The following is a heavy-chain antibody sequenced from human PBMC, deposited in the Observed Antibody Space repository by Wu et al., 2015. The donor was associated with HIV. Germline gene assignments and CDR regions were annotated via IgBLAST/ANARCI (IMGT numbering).Heavy chain of an antibody. V-gene: IGHV1-2*02. CDR1: GYIFSGHY. Sequence: QVQLVQSGAEVKKPGASVKVSCKASGYIFSGHYMNWVRQAPGQGLEWMGWINPASGGTRYAEKFQGRVTMTSDTSTSTAYMELNSLRSDDTAVYYCARVFVVVPAGFSGEITAFDVWGQGTMVGVSS. CDR3: ARVFVVVPAGFSGEITAFDV. J-gene: IGHJ3*01. D-gene: IGHD2-2*01. CDR2: INPASGGT.